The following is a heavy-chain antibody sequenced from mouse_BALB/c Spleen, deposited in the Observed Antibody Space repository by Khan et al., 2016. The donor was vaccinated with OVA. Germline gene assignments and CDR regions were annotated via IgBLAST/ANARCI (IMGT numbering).Heavy chain of an antibody. CDR1: GYTFSSYW. CDR2: TLPGSGST. CDR3: AREVYGNYSFDY. J-gene: IGHJ2*01. V-gene: IGHV1-9*01. D-gene: IGHD2-1*01. Sequence: QVQLQQAGAELMKPGASVKISCKATGYTFSSYWIEWIKQRPGHGLEWIGETLPGSGSTNYNEKFKGKATFTADASSKPAYMQLSSLPSEDSSVYDCAREVYGNYSFDYWGQGTTLTVSS.